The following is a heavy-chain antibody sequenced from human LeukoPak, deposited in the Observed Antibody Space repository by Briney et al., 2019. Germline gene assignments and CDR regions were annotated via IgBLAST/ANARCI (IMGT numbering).Heavy chain of an antibody. J-gene: IGHJ4*02. CDR2: IGTAGDT. Sequence: PGGSLRLSCAASGFTFSSYDMHWVRQATGKGLEWVSAIGTAGDTYYPGSVKGRFTISRENAKNSLYLQMNSLRAGDTAVYYCARVGVDSSGYYYLDYWDQGTLVTVSS. V-gene: IGHV3-13*01. CDR1: GFTFSSYD. CDR3: ARVGVDSSGYYYLDY. D-gene: IGHD3-22*01.